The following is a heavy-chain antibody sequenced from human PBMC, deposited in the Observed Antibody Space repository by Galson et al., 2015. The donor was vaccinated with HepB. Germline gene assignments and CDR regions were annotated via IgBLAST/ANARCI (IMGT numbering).Heavy chain of an antibody. J-gene: IGHJ4*02. CDR2: ISYDGSNK. V-gene: IGHV3-30*18. CDR1: GFTFSSYG. D-gene: IGHD3-22*01. Sequence: SLRLSCAASGFTFSSYGMHWVRQAPGKGLEWVAVISYDGSNKYYADSVKGRFTISRDNSKITLYLQMNSLRAEDTAVYYCAKPQAVYDSSGYYYPLDYWGQGTLVTVSS. CDR3: AKPQAVYDSSGYYYPLDY.